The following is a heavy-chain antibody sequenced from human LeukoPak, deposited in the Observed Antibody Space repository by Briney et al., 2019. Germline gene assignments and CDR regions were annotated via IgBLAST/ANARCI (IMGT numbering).Heavy chain of an antibody. D-gene: IGHD5-12*01. V-gene: IGHV3-30*02. CDR3: ARGLFSGYDFDY. CDR2: IRHDGNKK. Sequence: PGGSLRLSCGASGFTFSDYGMLWVRQAPGKGLDWVAFIRHDGNKKLYADSVKGRFTISRDNSKNTLYLQMNSLRAEDTAVYYCARGLFSGYDFDYWGQGTLVTVSS. CDR1: GFTFSDYG. J-gene: IGHJ4*02.